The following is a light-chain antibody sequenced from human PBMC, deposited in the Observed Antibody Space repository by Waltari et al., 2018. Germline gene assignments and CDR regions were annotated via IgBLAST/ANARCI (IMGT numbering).Light chain of an antibody. Sequence: DIQMTQSPSTLSASVGDRVTTTCRASQNINRWLAWYQQKPGTVPKLLSFKASSLKSGVPSRFSGSGAGTEFTLTISSLQPDDFATYYCQQYDSYSLTFGGGTKVEI. V-gene: IGKV1-5*03. J-gene: IGKJ4*01. CDR3: QQYDSYSLT. CDR1: QNINRW. CDR2: KAS.